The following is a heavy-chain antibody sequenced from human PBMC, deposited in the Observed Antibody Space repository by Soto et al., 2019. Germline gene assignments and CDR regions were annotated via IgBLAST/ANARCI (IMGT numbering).Heavy chain of an antibody. D-gene: IGHD3-10*01. CDR3: AKDRGGGTPYDAFDI. Sequence: PSETLSLTCTVSGGSISSYYWSWIRQPPGKGLEWIGYIYYSGSTNYNPSLKSRVTISVDTSKNQFSLKLSSVTAADTAVYYCAKDRGGGTPYDAFDIWGQGTMVTGSS. J-gene: IGHJ3*02. V-gene: IGHV4-59*01. CDR2: IYYSGST. CDR1: GGSISSYY.